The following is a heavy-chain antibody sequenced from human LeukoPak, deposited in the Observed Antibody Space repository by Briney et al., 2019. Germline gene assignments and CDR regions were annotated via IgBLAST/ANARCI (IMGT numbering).Heavy chain of an antibody. CDR1: GGSINNYY. CDR3: ARLSYVPGWFDP. Sequence: ETLSLTCTVSGGSINNYYWSWVRQPPGKGLEWIGYIYYSGSTNYNPSLKSRVTISVDTSKNQFSLKLSSVTAADTAVYYCARLSYVPGWFDPWGQGTLVTVSS. D-gene: IGHD1-14*01. J-gene: IGHJ5*02. V-gene: IGHV4-59*08. CDR2: IYYSGST.